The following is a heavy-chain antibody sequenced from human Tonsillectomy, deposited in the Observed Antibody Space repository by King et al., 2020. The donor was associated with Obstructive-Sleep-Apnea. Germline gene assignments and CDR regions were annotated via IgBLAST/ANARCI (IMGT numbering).Heavy chain of an antibody. CDR1: GGSIRSYY. Sequence: VQLQESGPGLVKPSETLSLTCTVSGGSIRSYYWSWIRQPPGKGLEWIGYIFYSGSTNYNPSLKSRVTISVDTSKNQFSLKLNSVTAADTAVYYCARGPSRELPHDCWGQGTLVTVSS. J-gene: IGHJ4*02. D-gene: IGHD1-26*01. CDR3: ARGPSRELPHDC. V-gene: IGHV4-59*01. CDR2: IFYSGST.